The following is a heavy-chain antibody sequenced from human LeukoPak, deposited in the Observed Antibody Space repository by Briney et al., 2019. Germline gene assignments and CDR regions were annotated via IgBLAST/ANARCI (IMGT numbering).Heavy chain of an antibody. CDR3: AKGDIVATSLFDH. D-gene: IGHD5-12*01. Sequence: GGSLRLSCVASGFTFSSYWMSWVCQAPGKGLEWVANIKEDGSEKYYVDSVKGRFTISRDNAKNTLYLQMNTLRVDDTAVYFCAKGDIVATSLFDHWGQGTPVTVSS. CDR2: IKEDGSEK. J-gene: IGHJ4*02. CDR1: GFTFSSYW. V-gene: IGHV3-7*03.